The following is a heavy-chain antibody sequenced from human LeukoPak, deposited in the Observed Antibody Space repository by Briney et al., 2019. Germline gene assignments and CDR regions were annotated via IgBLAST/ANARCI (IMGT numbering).Heavy chain of an antibody. CDR1: GFTFSYYG. CDR2: FGHNGDIT. Sequence: GGSLRLSCAASGFTFSYYGLSWVRQAPGKGLEWVSGFGHNGDITYSDSVKGRFTISRDNSKNTLYLQMNSLRAEDTAVYYCAKVQGIVATPDFDYWGQGTLVTVSS. CDR3: AKVQGIVATPDFDY. J-gene: IGHJ4*02. V-gene: IGHV3-23*01. D-gene: IGHD5-12*01.